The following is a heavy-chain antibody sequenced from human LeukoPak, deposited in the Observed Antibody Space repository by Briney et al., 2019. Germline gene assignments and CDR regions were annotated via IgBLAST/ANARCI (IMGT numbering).Heavy chain of an antibody. V-gene: IGHV4-59*08. Sequence: PSDTLSLTCTVSGGSISSYYWSWIRQPPGKGLEWIGYIYYSGSTNYNPSLRSRVTISVDTSKNQFSLKLSSVTAADTAVYYCATSVLGPDAFDIWGQGTMVTVSS. J-gene: IGHJ3*02. CDR1: GGSISSYY. CDR3: ATSVLGPDAFDI. CDR2: IYYSGST. D-gene: IGHD2/OR15-2a*01.